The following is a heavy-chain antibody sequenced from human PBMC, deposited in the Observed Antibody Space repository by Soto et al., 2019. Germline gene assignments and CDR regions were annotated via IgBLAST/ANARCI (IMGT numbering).Heavy chain of an antibody. J-gene: IGHJ4*02. V-gene: IGHV3-13*01. CDR1: GFTFSSYV. Sequence: GGSLRLSCAASGFTFSSYVMYWVRQATGKGLEWVSAIGTAGDTYYPGSVKGRFTISRENAKNSLYLQMNSLRAGDTAVYYCARGLSPYGDYDYWGQGTLVTVSS. CDR3: ARGLSPYGDYDY. CDR2: IGTAGDT. D-gene: IGHD4-17*01.